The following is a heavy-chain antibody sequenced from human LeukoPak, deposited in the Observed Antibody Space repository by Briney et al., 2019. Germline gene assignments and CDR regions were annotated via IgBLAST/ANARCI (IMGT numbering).Heavy chain of an antibody. Sequence: PGGSLRLSCAASGFTFSSYAMSWVRQAPGKGLEWVSAISGSGGSTYYADSVKGRFTISRDNSKNTLYLQMNSLRAEDTAVYYYAKSPPEDIVVVVAATSFYFDYWGQGTLVTVSS. CDR3: AKSPPEDIVVVVAATSFYFDY. J-gene: IGHJ4*02. D-gene: IGHD2-15*01. V-gene: IGHV3-23*01. CDR1: GFTFSSYA. CDR2: ISGSGGST.